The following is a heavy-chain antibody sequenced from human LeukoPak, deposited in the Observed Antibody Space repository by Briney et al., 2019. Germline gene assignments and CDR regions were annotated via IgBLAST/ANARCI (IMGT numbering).Heavy chain of an antibody. J-gene: IGHJ4*02. Sequence: GGSLRLSCAASGFTFSSYVMSWVRQAPGKGLEWVSSISNSGGSTYYADSVKGRFTVSRDNSKNTLYLQMNSLRAEDTAVYYCASLRTDYWGQGTLVTVSS. CDR3: ASLRTDY. CDR2: ISNSGGST. CDR1: GFTFSSYV. D-gene: IGHD1-14*01. V-gene: IGHV3-23*01.